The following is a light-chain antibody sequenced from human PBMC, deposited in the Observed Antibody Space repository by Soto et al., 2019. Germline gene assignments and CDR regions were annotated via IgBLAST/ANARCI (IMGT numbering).Light chain of an antibody. V-gene: IGKV3-20*01. CDR3: QQYGSSPAT. Sequence: EIVLTQSPGTLSLSPGERATLSCRASQSVSSTYLAWYRQKPGQAPRLLIYGASSRATGIPDRFSGSGSGTDFTLTISRLEPEDCAVYYCQQYGSSPATFGQGTKVEI. CDR1: QSVSSTY. CDR2: GAS. J-gene: IGKJ1*01.